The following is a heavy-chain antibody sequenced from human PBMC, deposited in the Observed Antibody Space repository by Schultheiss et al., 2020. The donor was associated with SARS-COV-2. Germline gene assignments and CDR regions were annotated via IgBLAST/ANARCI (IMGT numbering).Heavy chain of an antibody. CDR2: ISWNSGSI. CDR1: GFTFSSYA. D-gene: IGHD6-13*01. J-gene: IGHJ4*02. CDR3: ARDPTQQPLDY. Sequence: GGSLRLSCAASGFTFSSYAMHWVRQAPGKGLEWVSGISWNSGSIGYADSVKGRFTISRDNAKNSLYLQMNSLRAEDTAVYYCARDPTQQPLDYWGQGTLVTVSS. V-gene: IGHV3-9*01.